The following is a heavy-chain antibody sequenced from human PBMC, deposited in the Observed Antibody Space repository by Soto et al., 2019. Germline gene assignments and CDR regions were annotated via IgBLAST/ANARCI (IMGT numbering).Heavy chain of an antibody. CDR1: GFTFSTYW. J-gene: IGHJ4*02. V-gene: IGHV3-7*01. CDR3: AWSSGWHSGY. Sequence: ESGGGWVQPGGSLRLSCTASGFTFSTYWMTWVRQAPGKGLEWVANIKEDGSQKYYVDSVKGRFTISGDNAKKSVYLQMNSLRAEDTAMYYCAWSSGWHSGYWGQGTLVTVSS. D-gene: IGHD6-19*01. CDR2: IKEDGSQK.